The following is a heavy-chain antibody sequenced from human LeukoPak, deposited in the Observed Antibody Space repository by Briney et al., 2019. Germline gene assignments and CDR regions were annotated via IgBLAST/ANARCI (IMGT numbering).Heavy chain of an antibody. D-gene: IGHD2-15*01. V-gene: IGHV1-46*01. CDR2: INPSGDST. J-gene: IGHJ4*02. CDR1: GYTFTSYY. Sequence: EASVKVSCKASGYTFTSYYMHWVRQAPGQGLEWMGIINPSGDSTSYAQKFQGRVTMTRDMSTSTVYMELSSLRSEDTAVYYCARQALGCSGGSCYSGGVVQYYFDYWGQGTLVTVSS. CDR3: ARQALGCSGGSCYSGGVVQYYFDY.